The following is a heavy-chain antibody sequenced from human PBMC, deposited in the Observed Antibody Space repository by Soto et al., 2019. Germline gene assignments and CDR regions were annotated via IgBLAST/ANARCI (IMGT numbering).Heavy chain of an antibody. CDR1: RFTFSDYA. D-gene: IGHD6-19*01. V-gene: IGHV3-30*18. CDR2: VSHDGRNT. CDR3: AKGGRQWLVTSDFNY. J-gene: IGHJ4*02. Sequence: VQLVESGGGVVQPGRSLRLSCAASRFTFSDYAMHWVRQAPGKGLEWVAVVSHDGRNTHYADSVKGRFTISRDSSKNTVCLEMTSLRAEDTAVYYCAKGGRQWLVTSDFNYWGQGALVTVSS.